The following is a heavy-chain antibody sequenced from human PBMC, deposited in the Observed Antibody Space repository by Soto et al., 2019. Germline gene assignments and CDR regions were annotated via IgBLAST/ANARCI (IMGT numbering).Heavy chain of an antibody. CDR2: INHSGST. Sequence: SETLSLTCAVYGGSFSGYYWSWIRQPPGKGLEWIGEINHSGSTNYNPSLKSRVTISVDTSKNQFSLKLSSVTAADTAVYYCARGKSGAGDYWGQGTRVTVYS. V-gene: IGHV4-34*01. J-gene: IGHJ4*02. CDR1: GGSFSGYY. CDR3: ARGKSGAGDY. D-gene: IGHD1-1*01.